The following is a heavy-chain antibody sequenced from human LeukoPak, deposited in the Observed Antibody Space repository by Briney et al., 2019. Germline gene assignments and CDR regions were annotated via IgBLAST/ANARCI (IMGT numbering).Heavy chain of an antibody. Sequence: GGSLRLSCAASGFTFSSYGMHWVRQAPGKGLEWVAVISYDGSNKYYADFVKGRFTISRDNSKNTLYLQMNSLRAEDTAVYYCAKGGGSGWYWEEYWGQGTLVTVSS. V-gene: IGHV3-30*18. CDR3: AKGGGSGWYWEEY. CDR1: GFTFSSYG. D-gene: IGHD6-19*01. J-gene: IGHJ4*02. CDR2: ISYDGSNK.